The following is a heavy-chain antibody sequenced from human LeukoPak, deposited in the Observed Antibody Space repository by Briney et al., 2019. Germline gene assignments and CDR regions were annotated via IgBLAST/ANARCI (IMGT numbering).Heavy chain of an antibody. CDR1: GFTFDDYA. CDR3: AKDRNWNDFYAMQFDP. D-gene: IGHD1-1*01. J-gene: IGHJ5*02. V-gene: IGHV3-43*02. CDR2: ISGDGGST. Sequence: PGGSLRLSCVASGFTFDDYAMHWVRQAPGKGLEWVSLISGDGGSTYYADSVKGRFTISRDNSKNSLYLQMNSLRTEDTALYYCAKDRNWNDFYAMQFDPWGQGTLVTVSS.